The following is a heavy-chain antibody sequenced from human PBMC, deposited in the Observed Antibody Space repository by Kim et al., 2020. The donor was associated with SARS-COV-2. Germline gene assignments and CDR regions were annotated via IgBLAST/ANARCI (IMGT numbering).Heavy chain of an antibody. D-gene: IGHD5-18*01. Sequence: GGSLRLSCAASGFTFSSYGMHWVRQAPGKGLEWVAVIWYDGSNKYYADSVKGRFTISRDNSKNTLYLQMNSLRAEDTAVYYCASGSITAMVIIYWGQGTLVTVSS. J-gene: IGHJ4*02. V-gene: IGHV3-33*01. CDR3: ASGSITAMVIIY. CDR1: GFTFSSYG. CDR2: IWYDGSNK.